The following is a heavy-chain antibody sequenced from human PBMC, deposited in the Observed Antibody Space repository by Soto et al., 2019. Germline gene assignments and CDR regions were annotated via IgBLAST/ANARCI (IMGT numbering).Heavy chain of an antibody. D-gene: IGHD1-1*01. J-gene: IGHJ4*02. CDR2: IIPIFGTA. Sequence: GASVKVSCKASGGTFSSYAISWVRQAPGQGLEWMGGIIPIFGTANYAQKFQGRVTITADESTSTAYMELSSLRSEDTAVYYCAIAAQYTHCYFVYRGQGILVTVSS. V-gene: IGHV1-69*13. CDR3: AIAAQYTHCYFVY. CDR1: GGTFSSYA.